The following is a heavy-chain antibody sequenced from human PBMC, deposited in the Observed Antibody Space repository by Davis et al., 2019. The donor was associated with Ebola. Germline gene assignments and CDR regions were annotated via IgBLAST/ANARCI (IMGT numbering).Heavy chain of an antibody. V-gene: IGHV3-30*04. CDR2: ISYDGTNP. D-gene: IGHD3-10*01. J-gene: IGHJ4*02. Sequence: GGSLRLSCAASGFSFTSHAMHWVRQAPGKGLEWVAVISYDGTNPYDADSVKGRFTISRDNSKNTVYLQMNSLRVEDTAVYYCAKDRGYGSGTYRYFDYWGQGTLVSVSS. CDR3: AKDRGYGSGTYRYFDY. CDR1: GFSFTSHA.